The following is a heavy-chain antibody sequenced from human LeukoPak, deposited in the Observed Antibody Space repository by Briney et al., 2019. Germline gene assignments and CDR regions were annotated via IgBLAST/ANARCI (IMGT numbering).Heavy chain of an antibody. J-gene: IGHJ6*03. D-gene: IGHD1-26*01. CDR3: AKDVGGTNFHYMDV. V-gene: IGHV3-23*01. CDR1: GFSFSSFA. CDR2: ISGSGEST. Sequence: GGSLRLSCAASGFSFSSFAMSWVRQAPGKGLEWVSAISGSGESTYYEDSVKGRFTISRDNSKNTVDVQMNSLRAEDTAVYYCAKDVGGTNFHYMDVWGKGTTVIVSS.